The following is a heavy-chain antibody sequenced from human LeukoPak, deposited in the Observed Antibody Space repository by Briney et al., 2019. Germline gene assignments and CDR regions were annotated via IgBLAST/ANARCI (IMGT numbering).Heavy chain of an antibody. CDR2: IYYSGST. D-gene: IGHD6-13*01. Sequence: SETLSLTCTVSGGSISSHYWNWIRQPPGKGLEWIGYIYYSGSTNYNPSLKSRVTISVDTSKNQFSLKLSSVTAADTAVYYCARLSVAAAGYFDYWGQGTLVTVSS. CDR3: ARLSVAAAGYFDY. V-gene: IGHV4-59*11. J-gene: IGHJ4*02. CDR1: GGSISSHY.